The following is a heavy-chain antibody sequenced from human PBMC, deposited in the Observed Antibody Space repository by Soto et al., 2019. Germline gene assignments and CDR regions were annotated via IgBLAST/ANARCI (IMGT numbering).Heavy chain of an antibody. D-gene: IGHD6-13*01. CDR3: ARFAKEENPKVGSWYYFDY. V-gene: IGHV4-59*12. CDR2: MYYSGST. J-gene: IGHJ4*02. CDR1: GGSISSYY. Sequence: SETLSLTCTVSGGSISSYYWSWVRQPPGKGLEWIGYMYYSGSTNYNPSLKSRVTISVDTSKNQFSLKLSSVTAADTAVYYCARFAKEENPKVGSWYYFDYWGQGTRVTVSS.